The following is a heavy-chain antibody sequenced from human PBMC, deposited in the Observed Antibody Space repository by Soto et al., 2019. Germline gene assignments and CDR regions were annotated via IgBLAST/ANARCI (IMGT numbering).Heavy chain of an antibody. CDR2: ISGTLST. CDR3: AKGYSTGWSEGYFDY. V-gene: IGHV3-23*01. D-gene: IGHD6-19*01. CDR1: GFTFSTYA. Sequence: PGGSLRLSCAASGFTFSTYAMGWVRQAPGKGLEWVSPISGTLSTYYADSVKGQFTISRDNSKNTLYLQINSLRPDDTAVYFCAKGYSTGWSEGYFDYWGQGA. J-gene: IGHJ4*02.